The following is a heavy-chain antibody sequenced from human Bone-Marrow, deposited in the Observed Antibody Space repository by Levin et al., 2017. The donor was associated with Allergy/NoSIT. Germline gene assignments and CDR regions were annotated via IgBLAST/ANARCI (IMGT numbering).Heavy chain of an antibody. Sequence: GESLKISCQGSGYNFTNYWINWVRHMPGKGLEWMGRIDPSDSHTSYSPSFQGHITTSADTSINTAYLQWSSLRTSDTAIYFCATQFPPIMIFGEIPSYYFHSWGQGTLVTVSS. J-gene: IGHJ4*02. CDR1: GYNFTNYW. D-gene: IGHD3/OR15-3a*01. CDR2: IDPSDSHT. CDR3: ATQFPPIMIFGEIPSYYFHS. V-gene: IGHV5-10-1*01.